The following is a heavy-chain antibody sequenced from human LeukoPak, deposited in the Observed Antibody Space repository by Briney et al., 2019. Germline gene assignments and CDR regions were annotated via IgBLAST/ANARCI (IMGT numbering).Heavy chain of an antibody. CDR2: ISTSSTYI. V-gene: IGHV3-21*01. CDR1: GFTFSSYS. D-gene: IGHD1-20*01. Sequence: GGSLRLSCAASGFTFSSYSMNWVRQAPGKGLEWVSSISTSSTYIYYADSVKGRFTISRGNAKNSLYLQMNSLRAEDTAVYYCARDPPFIIGTTFFDYWGQGTLVTVSS. CDR3: ARDPPFIIGTTFFDY. J-gene: IGHJ4*02.